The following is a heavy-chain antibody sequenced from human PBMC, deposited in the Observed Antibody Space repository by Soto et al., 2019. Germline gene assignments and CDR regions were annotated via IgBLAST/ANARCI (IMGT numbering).Heavy chain of an antibody. V-gene: IGHV1-69*06. CDR2: IIPIFGTA. CDR3: ASSPPPDFWSGLYYYYGMDV. CDR1: GGTFSSYA. J-gene: IGHJ6*02. D-gene: IGHD3-3*01. Sequence: SVKVSCKASGGTFSSYAISWLRQSPGQGLEWMGGIIPIFGTANYAQKFQGRVTITADKSTSTAYMELSSLRSEDTAVYYCASSPPPDFWSGLYYYYGMDVWGQGTTVTVSS.